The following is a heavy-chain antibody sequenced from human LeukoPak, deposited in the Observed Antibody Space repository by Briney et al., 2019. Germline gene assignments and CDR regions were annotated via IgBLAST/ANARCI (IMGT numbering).Heavy chain of an antibody. J-gene: IGHJ4*02. CDR3: ARDQTHFDY. CDR1: GGSISNGAYY. CDR2: IYYSGST. Sequence: SETLSLTCTVSGGSISNGAYYWGWIRQPPGKGLEWIGSIYYSGSTYYNPSLKSRVTISVDTSKNQFSLKLSSVTAADTAVYYCARDQTHFDYWGQGTLVTVSS. V-gene: IGHV4-39*07.